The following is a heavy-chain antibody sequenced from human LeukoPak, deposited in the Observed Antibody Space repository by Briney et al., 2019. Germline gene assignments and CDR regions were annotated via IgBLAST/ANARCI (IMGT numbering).Heavy chain of an antibody. D-gene: IGHD3-3*01. J-gene: IGHJ4*02. CDR2: IYTSGST. CDR3: ATTIFGVVQVDY. CDR1: GGSISSYY. Sequence: SETLSLXCTVSGGSISSYYWSWIRQPAGKGLEWIGRIYTSGSTNYNPSLKSRVTMSVDTSKNQFSLKLSSVTAADTAVYYCATTIFGVVQVDYWGQGTLVTVSS. V-gene: IGHV4-4*07.